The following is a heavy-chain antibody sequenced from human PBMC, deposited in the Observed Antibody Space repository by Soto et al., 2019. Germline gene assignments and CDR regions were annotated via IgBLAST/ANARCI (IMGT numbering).Heavy chain of an antibody. J-gene: IGHJ6*02. Sequence: QGQLQESGPGLVKPSETLSLTCTVSGGSMSGYYWSWIRQSAGKGLEWIVGVYTSETTYYNPALKRRVTMSLDTSKNQFSLNLYSLTAADTAVYYCAGNIAAAGRRYYGMDVWGQGTTVTVSS. CDR3: AGNIAAAGRRYYGMDV. D-gene: IGHD6-13*01. CDR2: VYTSETT. CDR1: GGSMSGYY. V-gene: IGHV4-4*07.